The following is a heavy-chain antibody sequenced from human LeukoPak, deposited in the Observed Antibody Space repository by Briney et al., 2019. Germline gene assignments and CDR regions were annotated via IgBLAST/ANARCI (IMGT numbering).Heavy chain of an antibody. D-gene: IGHD3-10*01. Sequence: PGGSLRLSCAASGFTFSSYAMSWVRQAPGKGLEWVSAISGSGGSTYYADSVKGRFTISRDNSMNTLYLQMNSLRAEDTVVYYCAKDEYGSGRYDYWGQGTLVTVSS. CDR3: AKDEYGSGRYDY. V-gene: IGHV3-23*01. CDR1: GFTFSSYA. CDR2: ISGSGGST. J-gene: IGHJ4*02.